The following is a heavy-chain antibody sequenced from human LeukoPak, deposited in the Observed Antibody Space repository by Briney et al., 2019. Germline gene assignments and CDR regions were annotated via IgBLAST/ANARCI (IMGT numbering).Heavy chain of an antibody. CDR2: IYYSGST. V-gene: IGHV4-39*07. J-gene: IGHJ4*02. CDR3: ANSGYGSGGIDY. Sequence: SETLSLTCTVSGGSISSSSYYWGWIRQPPGKGLEWIGSIYYSGSTYYNPSLKSRVTISVDTSKNQFSLKLSSVTAADTAVYYCANSGYGSGGIDYWGQGTLVTVSS. D-gene: IGHD6-19*01. CDR1: GGSISSSSYY.